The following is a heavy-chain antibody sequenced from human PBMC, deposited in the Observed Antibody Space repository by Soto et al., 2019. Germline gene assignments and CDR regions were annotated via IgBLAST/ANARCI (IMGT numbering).Heavy chain of an antibody. J-gene: IGHJ3*02. D-gene: IGHD3-22*01. V-gene: IGHV4-31*03. Sequence: QVQLQESGPGLVKTSKTLSLTCTVSGGSISSGGYYWSWIRQHPGKGLEWIGYIYYSGSTYYNPSLKSRVTISVDTSKNQFSLKLSSVTAADTAVYYCARFAVVVMGDAFDIWGQGTMVSVSS. CDR2: IYYSGST. CDR1: GGSISSGGYY. CDR3: ARFAVVVMGDAFDI.